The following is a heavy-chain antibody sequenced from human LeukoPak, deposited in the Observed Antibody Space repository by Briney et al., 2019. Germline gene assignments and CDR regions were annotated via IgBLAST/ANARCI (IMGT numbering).Heavy chain of an antibody. CDR3: ARANNYFDY. Sequence: GGSLRLSCVASGFSFRSYWMSWVRQAPGKGLEWVASIKQDGSQTLYLDSMKGRLTISRDNAKNSLYLQMNSLRAEDTAVYYCARANNYFDYWGQGTLVTVSS. J-gene: IGHJ4*02. V-gene: IGHV3-7*01. CDR2: IKQDGSQT. D-gene: IGHD4/OR15-4a*01. CDR1: GFSFRSYW.